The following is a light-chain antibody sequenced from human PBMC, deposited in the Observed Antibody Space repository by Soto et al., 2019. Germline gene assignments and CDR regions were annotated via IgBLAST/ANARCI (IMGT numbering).Light chain of an antibody. Sequence: LTQPASVSGSLGQSITISCTGTTRDIAGYNYISWYQQLPGKAPKLMIYQVTIRPSGISNRFSGSKSGNTASLTISGLQAEDEADYYCTSFSSSTSLYVFGTGTKV. J-gene: IGLJ1*01. CDR2: QVT. CDR3: TSFSSSTSLYV. CDR1: TRDIAGYNY. V-gene: IGLV2-14*01.